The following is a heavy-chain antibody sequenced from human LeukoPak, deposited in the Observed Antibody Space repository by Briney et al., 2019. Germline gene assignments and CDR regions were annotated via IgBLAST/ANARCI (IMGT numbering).Heavy chain of an antibody. CDR1: GFPFSSYG. Sequence: PGGSLRLSCAASGFPFSSYGMHWVRQAPGKGLEWVAVIWYDGSNKYYADSVKRRFTISRDNSKNTLYLQMNSLRAEDTAVYYCARDRYYDSSGYPFDYWGQGTLVTVSS. CDR2: IWYDGSNK. CDR3: ARDRYYDSSGYPFDY. J-gene: IGHJ4*02. D-gene: IGHD3-22*01. V-gene: IGHV3-33*01.